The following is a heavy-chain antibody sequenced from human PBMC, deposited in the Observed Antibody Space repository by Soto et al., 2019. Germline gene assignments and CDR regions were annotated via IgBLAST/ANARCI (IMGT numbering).Heavy chain of an antibody. J-gene: IGHJ5*02. CDR3: ARGTLVWYAFSPLYLFDD. Sequence: ASVKVSCKASGYTFTSYAMHWVRQAPGQRLEWMGWINAGNGNTKYSQKFQGRVTITRDTSASTAYMELSSLRSEDTAVYYCARGTLVWYAFSPLYLFDDWGQGSLVTVSS. D-gene: IGHD6-13*01. CDR2: INAGNGNT. CDR1: GYTFTSYA. V-gene: IGHV1-3*01.